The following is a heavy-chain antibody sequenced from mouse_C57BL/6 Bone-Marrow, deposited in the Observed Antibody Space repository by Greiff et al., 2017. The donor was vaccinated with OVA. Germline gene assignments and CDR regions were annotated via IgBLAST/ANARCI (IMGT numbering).Heavy chain of an antibody. CDR2: IHPNSGST. V-gene: IGHV1-64*01. CDR3: ARRALQGFAY. Sequence: QVQLQQPGAELVKPGASVKLSCKASGYTFTSYWMHWVKQRPGQGLEWIGMIHPNSGSTNYNEKFKSKATLTVDKSSSAAYMQLSSLTSEDSAVYYCARRALQGFAYWGQGTLVTVSA. CDR1: GYTFTSYW. J-gene: IGHJ3*01. D-gene: IGHD6-1*01.